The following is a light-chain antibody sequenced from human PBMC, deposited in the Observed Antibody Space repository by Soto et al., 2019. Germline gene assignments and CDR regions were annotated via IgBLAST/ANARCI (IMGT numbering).Light chain of an antibody. CDR3: SSYTSSTTPYV. Sequence: QSVLTQPAPVSGSAAESITISCTLATSDLAVYNYVSFFPQHLDIALKLIIYDVSDRPSGVSNRFSVSKSGNTASLCISGLQAEYEADYFCSSYTSSTTPYVFGTGSKVTVL. CDR2: DVS. CDR1: TSDLAVYNY. V-gene: IGLV2-14*01. J-gene: IGLJ1*01.